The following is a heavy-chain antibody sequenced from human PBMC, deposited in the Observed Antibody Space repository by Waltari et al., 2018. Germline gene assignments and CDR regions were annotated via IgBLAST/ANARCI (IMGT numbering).Heavy chain of an antibody. J-gene: IGHJ5*02. V-gene: IGHV1-69*04. CDR1: GGSFSTYA. CDR3: ARGPLSGWFDP. D-gene: IGHD1-26*01. Sequence: QAQVVQSGAEVKKPGSSVRVSCKASGGSFSTYAVNWLRPAPGPGLEWMGRIIPVLGKEDYAQKFQGRLTITADKSTSTAYMELSSLKSNDTAVYYCARGPLSGWFDPWGQGTLVTVSS. CDR2: IIPVLGKE.